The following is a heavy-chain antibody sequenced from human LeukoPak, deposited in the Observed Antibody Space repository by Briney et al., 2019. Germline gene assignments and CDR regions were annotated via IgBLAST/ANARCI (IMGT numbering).Heavy chain of an antibody. V-gene: IGHV3-21*01. CDR1: GFTFSSYS. Sequence: PGGSLRLSCAASGFTFSSYSMNWVRQAPGKGLEWVSSISSSSSYIYYADSVKGRFTISRDNAKNSLYLQMNSLRAEDTAVYYCAREGCSRTSCYPDAFDIWGQGTMVTVSS. J-gene: IGHJ3*02. CDR2: ISSSSSYI. CDR3: AREGCSRTSCYPDAFDI. D-gene: IGHD2-2*01.